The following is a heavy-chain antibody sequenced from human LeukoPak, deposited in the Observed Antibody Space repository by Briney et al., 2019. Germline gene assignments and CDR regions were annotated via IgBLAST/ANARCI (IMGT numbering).Heavy chain of an antibody. Sequence: SSETLSLTCTVSGGSISSYYWSRIRQPPGKGLEWIGYIYTSGSTNYNPSLKSRVTISVDTSKNQFSLKLSSVTAADTAVYYCARHGDYNWFDPWGQGTLVTVSS. D-gene: IGHD4-17*01. CDR2: IYTSGST. V-gene: IGHV4-4*09. CDR3: ARHGDYNWFDP. CDR1: GGSISSYY. J-gene: IGHJ5*02.